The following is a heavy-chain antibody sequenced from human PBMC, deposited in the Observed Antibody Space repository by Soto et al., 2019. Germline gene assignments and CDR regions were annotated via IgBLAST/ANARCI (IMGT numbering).Heavy chain of an antibody. CDR1: GGSISSSSYY. J-gene: IGHJ4*02. V-gene: IGHV4-39*01. CDR3: ASDPVVTPRRPHYFDY. Sequence: SETLSLTCTVSGGSISSSSYYWGWIRQPPGKGLEWIGSIYYSGSTYYNPSLKSRVTISVDTSKNQFSLKLSSVTAADTAVYYCASDPVVTPRRPHYFDYWGQGTLVTVS. D-gene: IGHD2-21*02. CDR2: IYYSGST.